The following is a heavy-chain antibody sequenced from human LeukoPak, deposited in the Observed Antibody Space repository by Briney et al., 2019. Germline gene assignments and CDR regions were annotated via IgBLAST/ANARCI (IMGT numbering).Heavy chain of an antibody. CDR3: ARTTEDCSSTSCYQYWFDP. V-gene: IGHV4-59*01. D-gene: IGHD2-2*01. Sequence: SETLSLTCAVSGGSISSYYWSWIRQPPGKGLEWIGYIHYSGSTSYNPSLKSRVTISVDTSKNQVSLKVRSATAADTAVYYCARTTEDCSSTSCYQYWFDPWGQGTLVTVSS. CDR2: IHYSGST. CDR1: GGSISSYY. J-gene: IGHJ5*02.